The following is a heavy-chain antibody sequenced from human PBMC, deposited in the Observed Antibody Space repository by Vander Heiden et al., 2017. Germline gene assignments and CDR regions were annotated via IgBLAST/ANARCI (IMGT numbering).Heavy chain of an antibody. D-gene: IGHD3-10*01. Sequence: EVQLVASGAGLVKPGGSLRLPCGGTGFTFRSYRMYWVRQAPGKGLEWVSSMNGGSNYKYYAASVKGRFTISRDNAKNSLYLQMNSLRGEDSAVYYCARDRSPTAGTSGIAEKFQHWGQGTLVTVSS. J-gene: IGHJ1*01. CDR1: GFTFRSYR. CDR3: ARDRSPTAGTSGIAEKFQH. V-gene: IGHV3-21*01. CDR2: MNGGSNYK.